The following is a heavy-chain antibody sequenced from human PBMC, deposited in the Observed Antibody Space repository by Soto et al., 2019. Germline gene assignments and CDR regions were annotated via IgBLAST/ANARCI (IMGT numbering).Heavy chain of an antibody. D-gene: IGHD3-16*01. CDR1: GFTFTDYY. Sequence: EGSRRLSWAASGFTFTDYYIIWIRQAPGKGLEWVSYISSSGTYTNYADSVKGRFTISRDNAKNSLYLQMNSLRAEDTAVYYCARAPESLGQFDYWGQGALVTVSS. V-gene: IGHV3-11*06. CDR3: ARAPESLGQFDY. CDR2: ISSSGTYT. J-gene: IGHJ4*02.